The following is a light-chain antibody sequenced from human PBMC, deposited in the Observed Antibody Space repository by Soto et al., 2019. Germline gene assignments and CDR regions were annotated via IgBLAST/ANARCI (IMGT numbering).Light chain of an antibody. V-gene: IGLV1-44*01. Sequence: QLVLTQPPSASGTPGQRVTISCSGSSSNIGSNTVNWYQQLPGTAPKLVIYSNNQRPSGVPDRFSGSKSGTSASLDISGLQSEDEADYYCVAWDDSLNGYVVFGGGTKLTVL. CDR1: SSNIGSNT. CDR2: SNN. CDR3: VAWDDSLNGYVV. J-gene: IGLJ2*01.